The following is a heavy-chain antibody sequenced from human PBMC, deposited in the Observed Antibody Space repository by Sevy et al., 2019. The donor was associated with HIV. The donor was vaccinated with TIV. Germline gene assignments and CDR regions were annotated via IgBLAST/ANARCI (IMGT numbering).Heavy chain of an antibody. CDR2: ISGSSNYI. CDR1: GFTFNNFN. Sequence: GGSLRLFCAASGFTFNNFNMNWVRQAPGKGLQWVSSISGSSNYIYYAESLKGRFIISRDNVKDTVFLQMNSLSADDTAVYYCARGPPDGSYDYFDSWGQGTLVTVSS. J-gene: IGHJ4*02. D-gene: IGHD1-26*01. V-gene: IGHV3-21*06. CDR3: ARGPPDGSYDYFDS.